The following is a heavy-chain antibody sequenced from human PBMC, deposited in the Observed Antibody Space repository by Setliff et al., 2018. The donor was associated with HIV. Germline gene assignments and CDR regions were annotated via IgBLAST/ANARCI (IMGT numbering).Heavy chain of an antibody. V-gene: IGHV1-18*04. J-gene: IGHJ4*02. D-gene: IGHD4-4*01. Sequence: GASVKVSCKASGYAFTTYNMHWVRQAPGQGLEWMGWISGYSGDTKYAQKFQDRVTVTTDTSTNTAYLELRSLTSDDTAVYYCARSLSDDSKYVFLYWGQGTLVTVSS. CDR2: ISGYSGDT. CDR1: GYAFTTYN. CDR3: ARSLSDDSKYVFLY.